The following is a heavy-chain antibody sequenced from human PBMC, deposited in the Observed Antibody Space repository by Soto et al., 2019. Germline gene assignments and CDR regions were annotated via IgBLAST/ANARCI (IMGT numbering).Heavy chain of an antibody. CDR1: GFTFSNAW. Sequence: GSLRLSCAASGFTFSNAWMNWVRQAPGKVLEWVGRIKSKTDGGTTDYAAPVKGRFTISRDDSKNTLYLQMNSLKTEDTAVYYCTTDPVTMIVVVPSSGWGQGTLVTVSS. J-gene: IGHJ4*02. CDR3: TTDPVTMIVVVPSSG. D-gene: IGHD3-22*01. CDR2: IKSKTDGGTT. V-gene: IGHV3-15*07.